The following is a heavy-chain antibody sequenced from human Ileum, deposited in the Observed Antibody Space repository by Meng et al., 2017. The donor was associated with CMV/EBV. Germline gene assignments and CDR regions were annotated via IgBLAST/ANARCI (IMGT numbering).Heavy chain of an antibody. V-gene: IGHV3-23*01. J-gene: IGHJ4*02. CDR2: ISDSGVST. D-gene: IGHD1-26*01. Sequence: GESLKISCAASGFIFNTYWMTWVRQAPGKGLEWVSAISDSGVSTYYADSVKGRFTISRDNSKSTLYLQMNSLRAEDTAVYYCARGLKWELPIYYWGQGTLVTVSS. CDR1: GFIFNTYW. CDR3: ARGLKWELPIYY.